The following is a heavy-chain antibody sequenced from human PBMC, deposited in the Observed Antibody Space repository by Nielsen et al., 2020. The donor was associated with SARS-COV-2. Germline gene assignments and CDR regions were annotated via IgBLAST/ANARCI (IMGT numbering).Heavy chain of an antibody. V-gene: IGHV4-34*01. J-gene: IGHJ4*02. Sequence: GSLRLSCAVYGGSFSGYYWSWIRQPPGKGLEWIGEINHSGSTNYNPSLKSRVTISVDTSKNQFSLKLSSVTAADTAVYYCARLDSGVAANDYWGQGTLVTVSS. CDR2: INHSGST. D-gene: IGHD2-15*01. CDR3: ARLDSGVAANDY. CDR1: GGSFSGYY.